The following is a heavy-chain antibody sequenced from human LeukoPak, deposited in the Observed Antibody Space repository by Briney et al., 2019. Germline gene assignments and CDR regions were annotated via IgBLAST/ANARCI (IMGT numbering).Heavy chain of an antibody. CDR1: GFTFSSYA. J-gene: IGHJ4*02. CDR2: ISGSGGST. CDR3: ARFETVAAKPFEY. V-gene: IGHV3-23*01. Sequence: GGSLRLSCAASGFTFSSYAMSWVRQAPGKGLEWVSGISGSGGSTYYADSVKGRFTISRDNSKNTLYLQMNSLRAEDTAVYYCARFETVAAKPFEYWGQGTLVTVSS. D-gene: IGHD6-19*01.